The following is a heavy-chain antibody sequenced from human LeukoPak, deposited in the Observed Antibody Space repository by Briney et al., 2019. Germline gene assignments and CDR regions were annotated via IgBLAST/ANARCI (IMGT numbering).Heavy chain of an antibody. CDR2: ISGNGDYT. Sequence: GGSLRLSCVASGFAFSSFAMSWFRQAPGKRLEWVSSISGNGDYTYYADSVKGRFTISRDYSKNTLYLQMNSLRAEDTAVYYCARDWTDSSGYYLYYFDYWGQGTLVTVSS. D-gene: IGHD3-22*01. V-gene: IGHV3-23*01. CDR1: GFAFSSFA. CDR3: ARDWTDSSGYYLYYFDY. J-gene: IGHJ4*02.